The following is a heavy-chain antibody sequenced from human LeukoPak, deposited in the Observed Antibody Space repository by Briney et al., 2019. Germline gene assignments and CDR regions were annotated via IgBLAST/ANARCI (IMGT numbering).Heavy chain of an antibody. Sequence: SQTLSLTCTVSGGSISSGDYYWSWIRQPPGKGLEWIGYIYYSGSTYYNPPLKSRVTISVDTSKNQFSLKLSSVTAADTAVYYCARGFRYCSSTSCFTDGFDPWGQGTLVTVSS. D-gene: IGHD2-2*02. CDR2: IYYSGST. J-gene: IGHJ5*02. CDR3: ARGFRYCSSTSCFTDGFDP. CDR1: GGSISSGDYY. V-gene: IGHV4-30-4*01.